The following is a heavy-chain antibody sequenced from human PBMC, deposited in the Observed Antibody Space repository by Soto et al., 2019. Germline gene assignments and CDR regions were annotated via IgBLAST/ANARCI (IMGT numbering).Heavy chain of an antibody. CDR1: GFTFSSYG. J-gene: IGHJ4*02. V-gene: IGHV3-30*18. CDR3: AKDLSSRWYGRDY. D-gene: IGHD6-13*01. CDR2: ISNDGSNK. Sequence: QVQLVESGGGVVQPGRSLRLSCAASGFTFSSYGMHWVRQAPGKGLEWVAVISNDGSNKYYADSVKGRFTISRDNSKNTLYLQMNSLRTEDTAVYYCAKDLSSRWYGRDYWGQGTLVTVSS.